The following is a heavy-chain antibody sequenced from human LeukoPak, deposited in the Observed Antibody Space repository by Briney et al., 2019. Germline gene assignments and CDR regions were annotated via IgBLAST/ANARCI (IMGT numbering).Heavy chain of an antibody. CDR1: GGSISSYY. V-gene: IGHV4-59*01. J-gene: IGHJ5*02. Sequence: SETLSLTCTVSGGSISSYYWSWIRQPPGKGLEWIGYIYYSGSTNYNPSLKSRVTISVDTSKNQFSLKLSSVTAADTAVYYCARDLGSSSWFERYNWFDPWGQGTLVTVSS. CDR2: IYYSGST. CDR3: ARDLGSSSWFERYNWFDP. D-gene: IGHD6-13*01.